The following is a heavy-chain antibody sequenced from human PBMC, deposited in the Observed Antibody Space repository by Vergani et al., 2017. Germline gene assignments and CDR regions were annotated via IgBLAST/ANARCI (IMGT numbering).Heavy chain of an antibody. CDR2: IYTSGST. J-gene: IGHJ4*02. CDR1: GGSISSGSYY. V-gene: IGHV4-61*02. CDR3: ARGPRAYYYDSSGYSFDY. D-gene: IGHD3-22*01. Sequence: QVQLQESGPGLVKPSQTLSLTCTVSGGSISSGSYYWSWIRQPAGKGLEWIGRIYTSGSTNYNPSLKSRVTISVDTSKNQFSLKLSSVTAADTAVYYCARGPRAYYYDSSGYSFDYWGQGTLVTVSS.